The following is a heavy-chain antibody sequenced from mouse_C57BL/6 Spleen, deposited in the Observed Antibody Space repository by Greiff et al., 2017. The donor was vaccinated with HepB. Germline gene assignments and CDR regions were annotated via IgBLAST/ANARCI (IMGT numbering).Heavy chain of an antibody. Sequence: EVQLQQSGPGLAKPSQSLSLTCSVTGYSITSDYWNWIRKFPGNKLEYMGYISYSGSTYYNPSIKSRISITRDTSKNQYDLQLNSMTTEDTATYYCARLIYDGYYVDDWGKGTTLTVSS. CDR3: ARLIYDGYYVDD. V-gene: IGHV3-8*01. CDR1: GYSITSDY. D-gene: IGHD2-3*01. J-gene: IGHJ2*01. CDR2: ISYSGST.